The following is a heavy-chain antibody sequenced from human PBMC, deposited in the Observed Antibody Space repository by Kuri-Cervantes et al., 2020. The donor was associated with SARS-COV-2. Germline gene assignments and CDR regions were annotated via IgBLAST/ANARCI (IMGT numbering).Heavy chain of an antibody. J-gene: IGHJ4*02. CDR1: GGSISSSSYY. CDR3: ARVRVGSRRPVDY. V-gene: IGHV4-39*01. Sequence: SETLSLTCTVSGGSISSSSYYWGWIRQPPGKGLEWIGSINYSGSTYYNPSLKSRVTISVDTSKNQFSLKLSSVTAADTAVYYCARVRVGSRRPVDYWGQGTLVTVSS. D-gene: IGHD2-15*01. CDR2: INYSGST.